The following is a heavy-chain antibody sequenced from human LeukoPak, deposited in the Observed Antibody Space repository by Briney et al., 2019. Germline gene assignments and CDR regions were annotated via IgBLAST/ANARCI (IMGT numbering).Heavy chain of an antibody. D-gene: IGHD4-11*01. CDR2: ISSSGSTI. V-gene: IGHV3-48*03. Sequence: GGSLRLSCAASGFTFSSYEMNWVRQAPGKGLEWVSYISSSGSTIYYADSVKGRSTISRDNSKNTLYLQMNSLRAEDTAVYYCARDQGGYSNYFDYWGQGTLVTVSS. J-gene: IGHJ4*02. CDR3: ARDQGGYSNYFDY. CDR1: GFTFSSYE.